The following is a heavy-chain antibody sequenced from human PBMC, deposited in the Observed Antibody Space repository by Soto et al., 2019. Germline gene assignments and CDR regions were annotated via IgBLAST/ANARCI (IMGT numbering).Heavy chain of an antibody. V-gene: IGHV4-31*03. Sequence: QVQLQESGPGLVKPSQTLSLTCTVSGGSISSGGYYWSWIRQHPGKGLEWIGYIYYSGSTYYNPSLKSRVTISVDTAKNQFSLKLSSVTAADTAVYYCARGRGTVTTVTTHLDYWGQGTLVTVSS. J-gene: IGHJ4*02. D-gene: IGHD4-17*01. CDR1: GGSISSGGYY. CDR3: ARGRGTVTTVTTHLDY. CDR2: IYYSGST.